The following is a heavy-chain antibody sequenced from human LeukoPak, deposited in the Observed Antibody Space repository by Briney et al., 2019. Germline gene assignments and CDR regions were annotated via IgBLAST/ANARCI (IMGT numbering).Heavy chain of an antibody. CDR2: MNPNSGNT. Sequence: ASVKVSCKASGYTFTSYDINWVRQATGQGLEWMGWMNPNSGNTGYAQKFQGRVTMTRDTSTSTVYMELSSLRSEDTAVYYCASTVGYCSGGSCQALDYWGQGTLVTVSS. J-gene: IGHJ4*02. V-gene: IGHV1-8*01. CDR1: GYTFTSYD. CDR3: ASTVGYCSGGSCQALDY. D-gene: IGHD2-15*01.